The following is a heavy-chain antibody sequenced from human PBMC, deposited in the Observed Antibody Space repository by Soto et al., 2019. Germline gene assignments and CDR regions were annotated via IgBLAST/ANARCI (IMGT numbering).Heavy chain of an antibody. CDR2: INHSGST. V-gene: IGHV4-34*01. D-gene: IGHD6-19*01. J-gene: IGHJ6*02. Sequence: SETLSLTCAVYGGSFSGYYWSWLRQPPGKGLEWIGEINHSGSTNYNPSLKSRVTISVDTSKNQFSLKLSSVTAADTAVYYCARGGFSSGWRKYYYYYRMNLWGQATTVTVCS. CDR3: ARGGFSSGWRKYYYYYRMNL. CDR1: GGSFSGYY.